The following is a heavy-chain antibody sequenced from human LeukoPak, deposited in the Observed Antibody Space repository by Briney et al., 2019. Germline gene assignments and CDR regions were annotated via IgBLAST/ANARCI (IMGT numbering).Heavy chain of an antibody. D-gene: IGHD4-17*01. CDR2: ISYDGSNK. Sequence: GGSLRLSCATSGFTFSSHAMHWVRQAPGKGLEWVAVISYDGSNKYYADSVKGRFTISRDNSKNTLYLQMNSLRAEDTAVYYCAKDAPLDYVSYYYGMDVWGQGTTVTVSS. CDR1: GFTFSSHA. CDR3: AKDAPLDYVSYYYGMDV. V-gene: IGHV3-30*18. J-gene: IGHJ6*02.